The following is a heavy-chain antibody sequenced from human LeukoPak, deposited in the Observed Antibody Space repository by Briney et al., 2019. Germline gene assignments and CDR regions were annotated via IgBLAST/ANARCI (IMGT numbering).Heavy chain of an antibody. CDR1: GGTFSSYA. D-gene: IGHD3-22*01. CDR2: IIPIFGTA. Sequence: ASVKVSCKASGGTFSSYAISWVRQAPGQGLEWMGRIIPIFGTANYAQKFQGRVTITADESTSTAYMELSSLRSEDTAVYYCARDPLDYYDSSGYYHAPFDYWGQGTLVTVSS. CDR3: ARDPLDYYDSSGYYHAPFDY. J-gene: IGHJ4*02. V-gene: IGHV1-69*13.